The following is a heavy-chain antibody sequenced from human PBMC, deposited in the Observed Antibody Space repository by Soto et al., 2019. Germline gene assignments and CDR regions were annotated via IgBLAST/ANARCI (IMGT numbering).Heavy chain of an antibody. Sequence: QITLKESGPTLVKPTQTLTLTYTFSGFSLTSNAVGVGWFRQPPGKALEWLALIYWDDDNHYSPSLKSRLTFTKDTSKNQVVLIMTNMDPVDTATYYCAHGSGWLFDFWGQGTLATVSS. D-gene: IGHD6-19*01. V-gene: IGHV2-5*02. CDR2: IYWDDDN. J-gene: IGHJ4*02. CDR3: AHGSGWLFDF. CDR1: GFSLTSNAVG.